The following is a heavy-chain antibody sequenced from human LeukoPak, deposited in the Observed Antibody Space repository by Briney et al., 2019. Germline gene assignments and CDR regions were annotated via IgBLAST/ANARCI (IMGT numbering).Heavy chain of an antibody. V-gene: IGHV3-74*01. CDR3: SRQVGVDDAFDI. Sequence: PGGSLRLSCAASGVTFSNYWMHWVRQAPGKGLVWVSHINSDGSFTNYADSVKGRFTISRDNARNTLYLQMNSLRAEDTAVYYCSRQVGVDDAFDIWGQGTMVTISS. D-gene: IGHD1-26*01. J-gene: IGHJ3*02. CDR2: INSDGSFT. CDR1: GVTFSNYW.